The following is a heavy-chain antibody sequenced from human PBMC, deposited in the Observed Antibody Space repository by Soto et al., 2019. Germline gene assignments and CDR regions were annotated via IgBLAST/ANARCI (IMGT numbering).Heavy chain of an antibody. D-gene: IGHD3-9*01. V-gene: IGHV3-66*01. Sequence: PGGSLRLSCAASGFTVSSNYMSWVRQAPGKGLEWVSVIYSGGSTYYADSVKGRFTISRDNSKNTLYLQMNSLRAEDTAVYYCARGIHYDILTGYPTAFDYWGQGTLVTVSS. CDR2: IYSGGST. CDR1: GFTVSSNY. CDR3: ARGIHYDILTGYPTAFDY. J-gene: IGHJ4*02.